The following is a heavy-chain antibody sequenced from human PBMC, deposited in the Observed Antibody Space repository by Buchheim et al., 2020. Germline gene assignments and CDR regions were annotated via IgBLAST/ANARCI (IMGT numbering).Heavy chain of an antibody. CDR2: IIPFSDST. J-gene: IGHJ6*02. CDR1: GGTFDNYA. D-gene: IGHD3-10*01. Sequence: QVQLVQSGAEVKKPGSSVKVSCKASGGTFDNYAIVWVRQAPGQGLEWVGGIIPFSDSTNYGQNFQGRVTITADKSTGTAYMELYRLRSGDTAVYYCARDLGYYGSGSYYNASGDYGMDVWGQGTT. CDR3: ARDLGYYGSGSYYNASGDYGMDV. V-gene: IGHV1-69*06.